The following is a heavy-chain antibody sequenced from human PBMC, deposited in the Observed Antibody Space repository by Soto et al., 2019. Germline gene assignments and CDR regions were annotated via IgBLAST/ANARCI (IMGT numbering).Heavy chain of an antibody. V-gene: IGHV1-8*01. Sequence: QVQLVQSGAEVKKPGASVKVSCKASGYTFTNYDINWVRHATGQWLEWMGWMNPNSGNTGSAQKFQGRVTMTRDTSINTAYMELSSLRSDDTAVYYCVRLPDNVDVLTGRSGYNDYWGQGTLVTVSS. CDR2: MNPNSGNT. D-gene: IGHD3-9*01. J-gene: IGHJ4*02. CDR1: GYTFTNYD. CDR3: VRLPDNVDVLTGRSGYNDY.